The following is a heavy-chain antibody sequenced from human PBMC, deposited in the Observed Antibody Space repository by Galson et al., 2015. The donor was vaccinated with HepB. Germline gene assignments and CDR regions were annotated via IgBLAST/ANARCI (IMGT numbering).Heavy chain of an antibody. J-gene: IGHJ4*02. CDR1: GFTFRSYA. CDR3: ARDRGRTDYYDSSGYPFDY. D-gene: IGHD3-22*01. CDR2: ISGSGGST. V-gene: IGHV3-23*01. Sequence: SLRLSCAASGFTFRSYAMSWVRQAPGKGLEWVPAISGSGGSTYYADSVKGRFTISRDNSKNTLYLQMNSLRAEDTAVYYCARDRGRTDYYDSSGYPFDYWGQGTVVTVSS.